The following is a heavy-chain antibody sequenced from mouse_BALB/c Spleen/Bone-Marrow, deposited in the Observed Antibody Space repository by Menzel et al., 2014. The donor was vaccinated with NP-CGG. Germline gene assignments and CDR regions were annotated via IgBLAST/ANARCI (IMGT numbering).Heavy chain of an antibody. J-gene: IGHJ3*01. CDR3: ARNYRYAWFAY. Sequence: QVQLKQSGAELVKPGASVKLSCKASGYTFTSYDINWVRQRPEQGLEWIGWIFPGDGGTKCNEKFKGKATLTTDKSSSTAYMQLNRLTFEDPAVYFYARNYRYAWFAYWGQGTLVTVSA. V-gene: IGHV1-85*01. D-gene: IGHD2-14*01. CDR1: GYTFTSYD. CDR2: IFPGDGGT.